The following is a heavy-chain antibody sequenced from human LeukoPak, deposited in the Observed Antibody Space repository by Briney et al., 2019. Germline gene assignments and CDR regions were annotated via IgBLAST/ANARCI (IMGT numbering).Heavy chain of an antibody. CDR1: GYTFTSYG. D-gene: IGHD4-23*01. V-gene: IGHV1-18*01. Sequence: ASVKVSCKASGYTFTSYGISWVRQAPGQGLEWMGWISAYNGNTNYAQKLQGRVTMTTDTSTSTAYMELRSLRSDYTAVYYCAAHRARVDEVTTLGYWGQGTLVTVSS. CDR2: ISAYNGNT. J-gene: IGHJ4*02. CDR3: AAHRARVDEVTTLGY.